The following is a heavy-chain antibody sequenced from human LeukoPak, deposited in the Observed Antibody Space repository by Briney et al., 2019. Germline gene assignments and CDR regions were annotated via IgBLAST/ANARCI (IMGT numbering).Heavy chain of an antibody. J-gene: IGHJ4*02. CDR3: ARVRLGGIAVPGIFY. D-gene: IGHD6-19*01. V-gene: IGHV4-34*01. CDR2: INHSGST. Sequence: SETLSLTCAVYGGSFSGYYWSWIRQPPGKGLEWIGEINHSGSTNYNPSLKSRVTISVDTSKNQFSLKLSSVTAADTAVYYCARVRLGGIAVPGIFYWGQGTLVTVSS. CDR1: GGSFSGYY.